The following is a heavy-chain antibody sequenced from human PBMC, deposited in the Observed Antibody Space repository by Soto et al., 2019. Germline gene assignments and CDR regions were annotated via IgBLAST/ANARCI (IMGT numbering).Heavy chain of an antibody. V-gene: IGHV4-31*03. D-gene: IGHD2-15*01. CDR2: IYYSGST. Sequence: SETLSLTCTVSGVSISSGGYYWRWIRQHPGKGLEWIGYIYYSGSTYYNPSLKSRVTISVDTSKNQFSLKLSSVTAADTAVYYCARGGCSGGSCYSPHWFDPWGQGTLVTVSS. CDR3: ARGGCSGGSCYSPHWFDP. J-gene: IGHJ5*02. CDR1: GVSISSGGYY.